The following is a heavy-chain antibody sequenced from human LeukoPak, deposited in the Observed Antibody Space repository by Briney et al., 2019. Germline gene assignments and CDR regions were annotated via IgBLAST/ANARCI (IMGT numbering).Heavy chain of an antibody. CDR1: GFTSGVYA. Sequence: QSGGSLRLSCVASGFTSGVYAMSWVRQAPGKGLEWVSAFSGGGDSFYADSVRGRFSVSADKSKNILYLQMNSLRVEDTAVYLCGKEGGRHFDLHYWGQGTPVTVSS. J-gene: IGHJ4*02. V-gene: IGHV3-23*01. CDR2: FSGGGDS. D-gene: IGHD1-14*01. CDR3: GKEGGRHFDLHY.